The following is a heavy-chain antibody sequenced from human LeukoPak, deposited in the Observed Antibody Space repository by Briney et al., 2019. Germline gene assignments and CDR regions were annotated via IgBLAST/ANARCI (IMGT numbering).Heavy chain of an antibody. D-gene: IGHD5-24*01. J-gene: IGHJ5*02. Sequence: AGGSLRLSCSASGFTFSSYAMHWVRQAPGKGLEWVGNIKQDGSEKRYADSVRGRFSISRDNAQTSLYLQMNSLRAEDTAVYYCARASDPWLQLTWGQGTLVTVSS. V-gene: IGHV3-7*03. CDR3: ARASDPWLQLT. CDR1: GFTFSSYA. CDR2: IKQDGSEK.